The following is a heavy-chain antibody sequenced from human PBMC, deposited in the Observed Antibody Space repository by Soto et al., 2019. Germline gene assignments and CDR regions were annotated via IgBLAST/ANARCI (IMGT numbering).Heavy chain of an antibody. CDR2: IYYSGSP. CDR3: AREQRYYFDY. D-gene: IGHD6-25*01. V-gene: IGHV4-31*03. CDR1: GGSISSGGYY. J-gene: IGHJ4*02. Sequence: QVQLQESGPGLVKPSQTLSLTCTVSGGSISSGGYYWSWILQHPGTGLEWIGYIYYSGSPYYNPSLKSRVTISVDTSKTQFSLKLSSVTATDTAVYYCAREQRYYFDYWGQGTLVTVSS.